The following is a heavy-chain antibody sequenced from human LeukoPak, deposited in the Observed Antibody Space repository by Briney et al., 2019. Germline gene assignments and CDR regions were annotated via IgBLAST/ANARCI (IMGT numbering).Heavy chain of an antibody. CDR2: ISGSGGST. CDR1: GFTFSSYA. Sequence: GGSLRLSCAASGFTFSSYAMSWVRQAPGKGLEWVSAISGSGGSTYYADSVKGRFTISRDNSKNTLYLQMNSLRAEDTAVHYCAKSALYYYDSSGPPSGMDVWGKGTTVTVSS. J-gene: IGHJ6*03. CDR3: AKSALYYYDSSGPPSGMDV. V-gene: IGHV3-23*01. D-gene: IGHD3-22*01.